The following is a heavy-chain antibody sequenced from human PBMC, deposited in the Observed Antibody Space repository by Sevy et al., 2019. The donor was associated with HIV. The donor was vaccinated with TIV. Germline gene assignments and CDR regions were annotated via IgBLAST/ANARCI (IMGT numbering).Heavy chain of an antibody. CDR1: GGSINSDH. CDR2: VYYIGGT. V-gene: IGHV4-59*08. J-gene: IGHJ3*02. CDR3: AGRNDFAI. Sequence: SETLSLTCTVSGGSINSDHWNWIRQPPGKGLEWIGYVYYIGGTNYNPSLKNRVTIPVDRTKNQFSVKLTSVTAADTAVYYCAGRNDFAIWGQGAMVTVSS.